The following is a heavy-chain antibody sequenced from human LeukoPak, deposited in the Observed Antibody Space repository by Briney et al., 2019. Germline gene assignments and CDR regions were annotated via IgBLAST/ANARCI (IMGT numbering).Heavy chain of an antibody. V-gene: IGHV5-51*01. CDR1: GYSFTSYW. D-gene: IGHD2/OR15-2a*01. CDR3: ARLRALHYYYMDV. Sequence: GESLKISCKGPGYSFTSYWIGWVRQMPGKGLEWMGIIYPGDSDTRYSPSFQGQVTISADKSISTAYLPWSSLKASDTAMYYCARLRALHYYYMDVWGKGTPVTVSS. CDR2: IYPGDSDT. J-gene: IGHJ6*03.